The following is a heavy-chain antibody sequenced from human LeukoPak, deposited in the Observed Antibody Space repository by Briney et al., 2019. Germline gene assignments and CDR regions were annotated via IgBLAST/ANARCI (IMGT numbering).Heavy chain of an antibody. CDR2: IRYDGSTK. CDR1: GFIINTFG. CDR3: AKPLGFYYMDV. D-gene: IGHD7-27*01. Sequence: PGGSLRLSCEASGFIINTFGMQWVRQAPGKGLEWVAFIRYDGSTKYYADSVQGRLTASRDNSKNTAYLQMNGLRVEDTGVYYCAKPLGFYYMDVWGKGTTVTVSS. J-gene: IGHJ6*03. V-gene: IGHV3-30*02.